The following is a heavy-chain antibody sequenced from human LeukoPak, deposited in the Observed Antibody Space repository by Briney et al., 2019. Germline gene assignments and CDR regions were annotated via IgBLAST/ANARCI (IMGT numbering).Heavy chain of an antibody. Sequence: PGGSLRLSCGASGLTFGSYGFHWVRQAPGKGLEWVAVISYDGSEKYYADSVKGRFTVSRDNSKNTLYLEVNRLRAEDTAIYYCAREFSSYYFDYWGREPRSPSPQ. CDR3: AREFSSYYFDY. V-gene: IGHV3-30*04. CDR1: GLTFGSYG. J-gene: IGHJ4*02. CDR2: ISYDGSEK.